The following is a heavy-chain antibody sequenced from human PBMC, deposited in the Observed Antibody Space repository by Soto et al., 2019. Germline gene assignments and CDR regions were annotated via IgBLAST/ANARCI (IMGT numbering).Heavy chain of an antibody. V-gene: IGHV4-30-4*01. CDR2: IYYSGST. CDR3: ASANPPPGYNYKFFGWFDP. CDR1: GGSISSGDYY. Sequence: QVQLQESGPGLVKPSQTLSLTCTVSGGSISSGDYYWSWIRQLPGKGLEWIGYIYYSGSTYYNPSLKSRVTISVDTSKNQFSLKLSSVTAADTAVYYCASANPPPGYNYKFFGWFDPWGQGTLVTVSS. J-gene: IGHJ5*02. D-gene: IGHD5-12*01.